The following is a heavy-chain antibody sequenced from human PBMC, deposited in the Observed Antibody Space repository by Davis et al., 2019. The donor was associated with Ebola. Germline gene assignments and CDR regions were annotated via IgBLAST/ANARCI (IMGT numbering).Heavy chain of an antibody. CDR1: GFTFSNAW. CDR3: ARDRFVVVPAAPGYYYYMDV. Sequence: GESLKISCAASGFTFSNAWMSCVRQAPGQGLEWVSYISSSSSTIYYADSVKGRFTISRDNAKNSLYLQMNSLRDEDTAVYYCARDRFVVVPAAPGYYYYMDVWGKGTTVTVSS. J-gene: IGHJ6*03. V-gene: IGHV3-48*02. D-gene: IGHD2-2*01. CDR2: ISSSSSTI.